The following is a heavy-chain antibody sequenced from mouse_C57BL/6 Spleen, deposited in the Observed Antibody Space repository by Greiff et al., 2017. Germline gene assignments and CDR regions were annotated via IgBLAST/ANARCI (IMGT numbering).Heavy chain of an antibody. D-gene: IGHD2-3*01. Sequence: VQLQQPGAELVRPGSSVKLSCKASGYTFTSYWMHWVKQRPIQGLEWIGNIDPSDSETHYNQKFKDKATLTVDKSSSTAYMQLSSLTSEDSAVYYCARGDGYYVRYWGQGTTLTVSS. CDR1: GYTFTSYW. CDR3: ARGDGYYVRY. V-gene: IGHV1-52*01. CDR2: IDPSDSET. J-gene: IGHJ2*01.